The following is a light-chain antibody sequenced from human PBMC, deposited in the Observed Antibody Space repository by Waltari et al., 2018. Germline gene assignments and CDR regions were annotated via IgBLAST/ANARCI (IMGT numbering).Light chain of an antibody. Sequence: SSVLTQPPSVSVAPRQTVRLTCRGTNLGDASIHWYQQRPGQALVLVVYDNSDRPSGIPERFSGSNSEDTATLTISRVEAGDEADYYCQVWDSSSDHPNYVFGTGTKVTVL. CDR3: QVWDSSSDHPNYV. J-gene: IGLJ1*01. V-gene: IGLV3-21*02. CDR2: DNS. CDR1: NLGDAS.